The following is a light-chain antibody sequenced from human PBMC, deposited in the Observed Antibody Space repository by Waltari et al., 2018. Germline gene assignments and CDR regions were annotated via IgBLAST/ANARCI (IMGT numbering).Light chain of an antibody. J-gene: IGKJ4*02. Sequence: TCRASQSIGNYLNWYQQTPGQAPKLLIYDASNLDAGVPARFSGSGSGTDFTLTISRLEPEDIAIYYCQKYDSLPATFGGGTKVEIK. V-gene: IGKV1-33*01. CDR1: QSIGNY. CDR2: DAS. CDR3: QKYDSLPAT.